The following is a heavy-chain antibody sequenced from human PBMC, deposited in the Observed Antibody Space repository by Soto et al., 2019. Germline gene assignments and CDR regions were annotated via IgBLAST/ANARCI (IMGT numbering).Heavy chain of an antibody. V-gene: IGHV3-21*01. CDR3: ARDLVSRSLDY. CDR2: ISGSSGFI. Sequence: GGSLRLSCAASGFTFSSYTMSWVRQAPGKGLEWVSSISGSSGFIYYADSVKGRFTISRDNTKNSLYLQMSSLRAEDTAIYYCARDLVSRSLDYWGQGTLVTVSS. J-gene: IGHJ4*02. D-gene: IGHD6-13*01. CDR1: GFTFSSYT.